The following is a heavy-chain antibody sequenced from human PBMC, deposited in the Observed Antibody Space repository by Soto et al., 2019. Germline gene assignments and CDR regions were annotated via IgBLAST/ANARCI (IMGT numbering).Heavy chain of an antibody. D-gene: IGHD6-13*01. CDR2: ISGSGGST. V-gene: IGHV3-23*01. CDR3: AKGQYSSSWYSPYLGMDV. CDR1: GFTFSSYA. J-gene: IGHJ6*02. Sequence: GGSLRLSCAASGFTFSSYAMSWVRQAPGKGLEWVSAISGSGGSTYYADSVKGRFTISRDNSKNTLYLQMNSLRAEDTAVYYCAKGQYSSSWYSPYLGMDVWGQGTTVTVSS.